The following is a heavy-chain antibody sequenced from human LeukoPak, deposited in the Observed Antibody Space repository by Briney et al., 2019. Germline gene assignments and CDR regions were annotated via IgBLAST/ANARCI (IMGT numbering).Heavy chain of an antibody. Sequence: KPSETLSLTCTVSGGPISSYYWSWIRQPPGKGLEWIGYIYYSGSTNYNPSLKSRVTISVDKSKNQFSLKLSSVTAADTAVYYCARGESDSSGIPIDYWGQGTLVTVSS. D-gene: IGHD6-19*01. J-gene: IGHJ4*02. CDR3: ARGESDSSGIPIDY. CDR1: GGPISSYY. CDR2: IYYSGST. V-gene: IGHV4-59*12.